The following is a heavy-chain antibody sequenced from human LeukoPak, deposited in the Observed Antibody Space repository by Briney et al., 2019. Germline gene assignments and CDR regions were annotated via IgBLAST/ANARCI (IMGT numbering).Heavy chain of an antibody. CDR2: INPNSGGT. D-gene: IGHD5-18*01. CDR1: GYTFTGYY. V-gene: IGHV1-2*02. Sequence: ASVKLSCTASGYTFTGYYMHWVRQAPGQGLEWMGGINPNSGGTNYAHTFQGRVTITRDKSISTAYMELRRLRSDDTAVYYCARGRGYSYGYALKTTPEDDYWGQGTLVTVSS. CDR3: ARGRGYSYGYALKTTPEDDY. J-gene: IGHJ4*02.